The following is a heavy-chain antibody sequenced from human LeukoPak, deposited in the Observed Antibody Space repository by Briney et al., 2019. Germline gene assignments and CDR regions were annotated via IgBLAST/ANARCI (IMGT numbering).Heavy chain of an antibody. J-gene: IGHJ5*02. CDR1: GFTFDDYA. D-gene: IGHD2-2*01. V-gene: IGHV3-9*01. CDR3: AKGDCSSTSCYVLFDP. Sequence: PGGSLRLSCAASGFTFDDYAMHWVRQAPGKGLEWVSGISWNSGSIGYADSVKGRFTVSRDNAKNSLYLQMNSLRAEDTALYYCAKGDCSSTSCYVLFDPWGQGTLVTVSS. CDR2: ISWNSGSI.